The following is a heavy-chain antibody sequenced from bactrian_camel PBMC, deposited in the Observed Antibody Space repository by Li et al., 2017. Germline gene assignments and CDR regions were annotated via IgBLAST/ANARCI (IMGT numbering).Heavy chain of an antibody. CDR2: INSGGDST. V-gene: IGHV3S40*01. Sequence: DVQLVESGGGLVQPGGTLRLSCAASGFTFSTYGMSWVRQAPGKGLEWVSAINSGGDSTYYAYSVKGRFTISQDNARNTVDLQMNNLEPEDTGMYYCAGDVRDKEGVWPLAESVYNHWGQGTQVTVS. CDR3: AGDVRDKEGVWPLAESVYNH. CDR1: GFTFSTYG. J-gene: IGHJ4*01. D-gene: IGHD1*01.